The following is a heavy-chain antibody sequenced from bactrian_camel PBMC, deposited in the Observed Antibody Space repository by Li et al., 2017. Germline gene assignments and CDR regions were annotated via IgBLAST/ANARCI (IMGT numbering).Heavy chain of an antibody. CDR1: GFTFSNYI. Sequence: DVQLVESGGDLVQPGGSLRLSCVASGFTFSNYIMSWVRQAPGKGLDWVSTIKSGGGGTYYQDSVKGRFAISRDNAKNTLYLQMSSLKPEDTAMYYCVADDSADYYYRYWGQGTQVTVS. D-gene: IGHD2*01. CDR3: VADDSADYYYRY. J-gene: IGHJ4*01. CDR2: IKSGGGGT. V-gene: IGHV3S40*01.